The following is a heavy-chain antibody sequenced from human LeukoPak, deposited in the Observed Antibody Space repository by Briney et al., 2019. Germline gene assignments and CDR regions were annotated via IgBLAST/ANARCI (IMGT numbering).Heavy chain of an antibody. CDR1: GGSFSTYY. Sequence: SETLSLTCTVSGGSFSTYYWNWIRQPPGKGLEWIGFIYYSGSTSYNPSLKSRVTISVDTSKNQFSLNLKSVTAAGTAVYFCARENSDYDAFDVWGQGAVVTVSS. CDR2: IYYSGST. CDR3: ARENSDYDAFDV. J-gene: IGHJ3*01. D-gene: IGHD5-12*01. V-gene: IGHV4-59*01.